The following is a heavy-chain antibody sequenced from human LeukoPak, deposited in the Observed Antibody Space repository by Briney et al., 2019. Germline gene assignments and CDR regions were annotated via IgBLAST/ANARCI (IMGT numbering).Heavy chain of an antibody. D-gene: IGHD4-17*01. V-gene: IGHV4-34*01. J-gene: IGHJ6*03. CDR1: GGSFSGYY. CDR3: ARGRTTVTTSRYYYYMDV. Sequence: SETLSLTCAVYGGSFSGYYWSWIRQPPGKGLEWIGEINHSGSTNYNPSLKSRVTISVDTSKNQFSLKLSSVTAADTAVYYCARGRTTVTTSRYYYYMDVWGKGTTVTVSS. CDR2: INHSGST.